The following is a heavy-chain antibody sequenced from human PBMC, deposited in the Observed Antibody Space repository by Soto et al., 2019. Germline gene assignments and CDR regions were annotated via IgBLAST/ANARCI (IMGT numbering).Heavy chain of an antibody. V-gene: IGHV3-23*01. CDR1: GFTFSSYA. J-gene: IGHJ4*02. CDR2: ISGSGGST. D-gene: IGHD1-26*01. Sequence: EVQLLESGGGLVQPGGSLRLSCAASGFTFSSYAMSWVRQAPGRGLEWVSGISGSGGSTYYADSVKGRFTISRDNSKNALYLQMNSLRAEDTAVYYCAKVGLWELLLYYFDYWGQGTLVTVSS. CDR3: AKVGLWELLLYYFDY.